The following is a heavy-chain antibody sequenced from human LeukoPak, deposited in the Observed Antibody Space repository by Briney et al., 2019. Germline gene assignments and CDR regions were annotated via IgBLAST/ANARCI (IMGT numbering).Heavy chain of an antibody. Sequence: GGSRRLSCAASGFTVSRNYMSWVRQAPGKGLEWVSVIYSGGSTYYADSVKGRFTISRDNSKNTLYLQMNSLRAEDTAVYYCAREYCSGGSCWFDYWGQGTLVTVSS. J-gene: IGHJ5*01. CDR1: GFTVSRNY. V-gene: IGHV3-53*01. CDR2: IYSGGST. D-gene: IGHD2-15*01. CDR3: AREYCSGGSCWFDY.